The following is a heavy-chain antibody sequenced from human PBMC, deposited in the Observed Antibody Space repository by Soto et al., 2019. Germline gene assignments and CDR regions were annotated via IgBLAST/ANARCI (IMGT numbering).Heavy chain of an antibody. CDR1: GGSFSGYY. Sequence: SETLSLTCAVYGGSFSGYYWSWIRQPPGKGLEWIGEINHSGSTNYNPSLKSRVTISVDTSKNQFSLKLSSVTAADTAVYYCARPKNIVARDAFDIWGQGTMVTVSS. D-gene: IGHD5-12*01. J-gene: IGHJ3*02. CDR3: ARPKNIVARDAFDI. V-gene: IGHV4-34*01. CDR2: INHSGST.